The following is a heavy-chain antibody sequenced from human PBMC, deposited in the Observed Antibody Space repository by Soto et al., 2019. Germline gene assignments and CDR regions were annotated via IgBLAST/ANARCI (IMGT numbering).Heavy chain of an antibody. V-gene: IGHV3-21*01. CDR1: GFTFSTYS. D-gene: IGHD4-17*01. CDR2: ISSSSTYR. Sequence: EVQLVESGGGLVKPGGSLRLSCAASGFTFSTYSMNWVRQAPGKGLEWVSSISSSSTYRYYADSLRGRFTISRDNAENSLYLQINGLGAEDTAVYYGARDTYGGFDYWGPGTLVTVSS. J-gene: IGHJ4*02. CDR3: ARDTYGGFDY.